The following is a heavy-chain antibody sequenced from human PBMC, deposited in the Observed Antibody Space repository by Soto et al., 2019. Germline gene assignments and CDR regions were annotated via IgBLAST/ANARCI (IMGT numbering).Heavy chain of an antibody. CDR3: ARDGYDGSGSPYPAY. D-gene: IGHD3-10*01. J-gene: IGHJ4*02. CDR1: GGSMSEYF. Sequence: SETLSLTCTVSGGSMSEYFWSWIRQSPGKGLEWIGYIYYLGSTDYNPSLKSRVTISVDTSKRQFSLRLTSVTAADTAVYYCARDGYDGSGSPYPAYWGPGTQVTVS. CDR2: IYYLGST. V-gene: IGHV4-59*01.